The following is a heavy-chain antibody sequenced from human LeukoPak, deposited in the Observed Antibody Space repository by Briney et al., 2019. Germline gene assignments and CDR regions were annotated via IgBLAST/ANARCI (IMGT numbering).Heavy chain of an antibody. Sequence: SVKVSCKASGYTFTYRYLHWVRQAPGQALEWMGWITPFNGNTNYAKKFQDRVIITRDRSMSTAYMELSSLRSEDTAMYYCAIWSGYDFWSGSSHAFDIWGQGTMVTVSS. CDR2: ITPFNGNT. J-gene: IGHJ3*02. V-gene: IGHV1-45*01. CDR3: AIWSGYDFWSGSSHAFDI. CDR1: GYTFTYRY. D-gene: IGHD3-3*01.